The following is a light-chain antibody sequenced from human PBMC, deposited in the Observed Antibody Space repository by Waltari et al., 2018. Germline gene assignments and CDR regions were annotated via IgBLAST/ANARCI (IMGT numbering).Light chain of an antibody. V-gene: IGLV2-8*01. CDR1: SSDVGSDYNY. CDR3: SSYAGSNTDV. Sequence: QSALTQPPSASGSPGQSLTISCTGTSSDVGSDYNYVSWYQQHPGTAPNLFIPDVRTRPSGVPDRFSGSKSGNTASLTVSGLQAEDEADYSCSSYAGSNTDVFGTGTRVTV. J-gene: IGLJ1*01. CDR2: DVR.